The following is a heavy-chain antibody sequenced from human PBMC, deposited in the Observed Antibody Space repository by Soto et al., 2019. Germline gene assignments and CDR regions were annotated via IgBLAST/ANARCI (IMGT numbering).Heavy chain of an antibody. V-gene: IGHV3-23*01. CDR2: ISGSGDVT. CDR3: AKGRTSGSLYSYFDH. Sequence: GGSLRLSCAASGFTFNTHAMTWVRQAPGKGLEWVSIISGSGDVTYFADSVKGRFAISRDNFENTLYLQMNSLRAEDTAVYFCAKGRTSGSLYSYFDHWGQGTLVTVSS. D-gene: IGHD3-10*01. J-gene: IGHJ4*02. CDR1: GFTFNTHA.